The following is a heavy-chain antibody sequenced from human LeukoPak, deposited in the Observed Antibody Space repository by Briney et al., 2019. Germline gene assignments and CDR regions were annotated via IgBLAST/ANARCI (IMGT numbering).Heavy chain of an antibody. CDR2: ISSSSSYI. J-gene: IGHJ4*02. CDR3: ARAGSGGSYHPDY. D-gene: IGHD1-26*01. V-gene: IGHV3-21*04. Sequence: TGGSLRLSCAASGFTFSSYSMNWVRQAPGKGLEWVSSISSSSSYIYYADSVKGRFTTSRDNSKNTLYLQMNSLRAEDTAVYYCARAGSGGSYHPDYWGQGTLVTVSS. CDR1: GFTFSSYS.